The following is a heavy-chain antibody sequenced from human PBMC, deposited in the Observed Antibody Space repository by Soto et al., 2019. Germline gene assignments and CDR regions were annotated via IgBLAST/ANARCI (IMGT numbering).Heavy chain of an antibody. D-gene: IGHD3-22*01. V-gene: IGHV1-18*01. CDR1: GYTFTSYV. CDR3: ARDNYYDSSGYRDFDY. Sequence: GASVKVSCKASGYTFTSYVISWVRQAPGQGLEWMGWISAYNGNTNYAQKLQGRVTMTTDTSTSTAYMELRSLRSDDTAVYYCARDNYYDSSGYRDFDYWGQGTLVTVSS. J-gene: IGHJ4*02. CDR2: ISAYNGNT.